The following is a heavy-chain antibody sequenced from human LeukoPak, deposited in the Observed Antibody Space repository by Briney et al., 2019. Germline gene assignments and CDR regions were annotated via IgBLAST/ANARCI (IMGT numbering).Heavy chain of an antibody. CDR2: IYYHENT. D-gene: IGHD2-15*01. CDR1: GGSISSSSDY. J-gene: IGHJ4*02. CDR3: ARRYCSGGSCYSDFDY. V-gene: IGHV4-39*01. Sequence: SETLSLTCTVSGGSISSSSDYWGWIRQAPGKGLEWIGSIYYHENTYYNSSLKSRVTISVDTSKNQFSLKLNSVTAADTAVYFCARRYCSGGSCYSDFDYWGQGTLVTVSS.